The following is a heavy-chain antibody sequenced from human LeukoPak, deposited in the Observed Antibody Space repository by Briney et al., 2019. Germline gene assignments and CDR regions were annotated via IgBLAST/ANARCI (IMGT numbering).Heavy chain of an antibody. J-gene: IGHJ6*02. Sequence: SETLSLTCAVYGGSFSGYYWSWIRQPPGKGLEWIGEINHSGSTNYNPSLKSRVTISVDTSKNQFSLKLSSATAADTAVYYCARGRIAARRSYYYYGMDVWGQGTTVTVSS. CDR3: ARGRIAARRSYYYYGMDV. V-gene: IGHV4-34*01. D-gene: IGHD6-6*01. CDR2: INHSGST. CDR1: GGSFSGYY.